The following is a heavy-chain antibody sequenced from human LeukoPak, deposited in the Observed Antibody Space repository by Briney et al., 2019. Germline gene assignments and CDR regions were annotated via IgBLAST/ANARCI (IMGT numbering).Heavy chain of an antibody. CDR1: GFTFSNAW. V-gene: IGHV3-30*18. Sequence: PGGSLRLSCAASGFTFSNAWMSWVRQAPGKGLEWVAVISYDGSNKYYADSVKGRFTISRDNSKNTLYLQMNSLRAEDTAVYYCAKDHQRYSSGWYYFDYWGQGTLVTVSS. D-gene: IGHD6-19*01. CDR3: AKDHQRYSSGWYYFDY. CDR2: ISYDGSNK. J-gene: IGHJ4*02.